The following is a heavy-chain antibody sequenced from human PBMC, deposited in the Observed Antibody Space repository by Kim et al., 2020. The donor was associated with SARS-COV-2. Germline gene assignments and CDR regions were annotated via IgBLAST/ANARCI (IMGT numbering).Heavy chain of an antibody. Sequence: SIIYYADSVEGRFTISRDNAKNSVSLQMNSLRDEDTAMYYCASRGYCIDFWGQGTLVTVSS. CDR2: SII. D-gene: IGHD6-13*01. J-gene: IGHJ4*02. CDR3: ASRGYCIDF. V-gene: IGHV3-48*02.